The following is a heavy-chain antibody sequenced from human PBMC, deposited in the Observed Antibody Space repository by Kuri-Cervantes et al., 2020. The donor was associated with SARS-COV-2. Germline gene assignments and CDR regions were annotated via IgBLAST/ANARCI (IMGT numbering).Heavy chain of an antibody. CDR1: GYTFTSYG. J-gene: IGHJ4*02. Sequence: ASVKVSCKASGYTFTSYGISWVRQAPGQGLEWMGWISAYNGNTNYAQKLQGRATMTTDTSTSTAYMELRSLRSDDTAVYYCARAPGYCSGGSCYSGGGYWGQGTLVTVSS. D-gene: IGHD2-15*01. CDR2: ISAYNGNT. V-gene: IGHV1-18*01. CDR3: ARAPGYCSGGSCYSGGGY.